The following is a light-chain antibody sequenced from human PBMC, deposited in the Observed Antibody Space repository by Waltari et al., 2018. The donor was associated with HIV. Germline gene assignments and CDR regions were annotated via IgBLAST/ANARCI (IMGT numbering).Light chain of an antibody. CDR3: ASYAGSNIWV. V-gene: IGLV2-23*02. CDR2: EVT. J-gene: IGLJ3*02. Sequence: QSALTQPASVSGSPGQSITISCTGTNSNVGSFNFVSWYQQHPGKAPRLMIYEVTKRPQGISNRFAGSKSGNTASLTISGLQAEDEAYYYCASYAGSNIWVFGGGTKLTVL. CDR1: NSNVGSFNF.